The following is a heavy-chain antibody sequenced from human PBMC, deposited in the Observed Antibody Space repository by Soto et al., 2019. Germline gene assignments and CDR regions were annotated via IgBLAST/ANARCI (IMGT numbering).Heavy chain of an antibody. Sequence: QVQLVQSGPEVKKPGASVKVSCKASGYTFSNSGFSWMRQAPGQGLEWMGWISTYNGNTNYAQKFQGRLSMTTDTSTSTAFMELRTLRSDDTAVYYCARDEYNNGRNWLSPWGQGTLVTVTS. V-gene: IGHV1-18*01. CDR2: ISTYNGNT. CDR3: ARDEYNNGRNWLSP. CDR1: GYTFSNSG. D-gene: IGHD2-8*01. J-gene: IGHJ5*02.